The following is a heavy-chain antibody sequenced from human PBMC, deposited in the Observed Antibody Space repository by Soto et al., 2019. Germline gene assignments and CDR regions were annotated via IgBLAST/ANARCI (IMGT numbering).Heavy chain of an antibody. CDR3: ARTRTAFYRYYFDS. CDR2: ISGSGGAT. V-gene: IGHV3-23*01. D-gene: IGHD2-21*02. J-gene: IGHJ4*02. Sequence: PRWSLRLSCSTSVFTFKDCAISWFRQAPGKGLEWVSGISGSGGATYYTDSVEGRFTISKDFSKNTVSLQMTGLRVDDTAVYYCARTRTAFYRYYFDSWGQGALVTVSS. CDR1: VFTFKDCA.